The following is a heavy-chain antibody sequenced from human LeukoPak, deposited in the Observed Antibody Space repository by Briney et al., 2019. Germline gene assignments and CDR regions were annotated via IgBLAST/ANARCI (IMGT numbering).Heavy chain of an antibody. D-gene: IGHD2-15*01. CDR2: ISSSSSYT. Sequence: KPGGSLRLSCAASGFTFSDYYMSWIRQAPGKGLEWVSYISSSSSYTNYADSVKGRFTISRDNAKNSLYLQMNSLRAEDTAVYYCAREGKYCSGGNCYRYFDYWGQGTLVTVSS. CDR3: AREGKYCSGGNCYRYFDY. V-gene: IGHV3-11*05. CDR1: GFTFSDYY. J-gene: IGHJ4*02.